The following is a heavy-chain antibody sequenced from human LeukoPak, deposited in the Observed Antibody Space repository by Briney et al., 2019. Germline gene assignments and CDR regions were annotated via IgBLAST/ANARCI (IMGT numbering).Heavy chain of an antibody. V-gene: IGHV3-53*01. D-gene: IGHD2-2*01. CDR1: GFTVSSNY. CDR3: ASVVVPAADHMDV. CDR2: IYSGGST. Sequence: GGSLRLSCAASGFTVSSNYMSWVRQAPGKGLEWVSVIYSGGSTYYADSVKGRFTISRDNSKNTLYLQMNSLRAEDTAVYYCASVVVPAADHMDVWGKGTTVTVSS. J-gene: IGHJ6*03.